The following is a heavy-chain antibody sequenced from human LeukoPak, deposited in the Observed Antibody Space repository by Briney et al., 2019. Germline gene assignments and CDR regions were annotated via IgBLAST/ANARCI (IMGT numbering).Heavy chain of an antibody. CDR3: AREGSAFNSRSQRRDY. J-gene: IGHJ4*02. CDR1: GGSISSYY. Sequence: ETLSLTCTVSGGSISSYYWSWIRQPAGKGLEWVANINYDGSERHYVDSVKGRFTVSRDNAKNSLDLQMNSLSAEDMAVYYCAREGSAFNSRSQRRDYWGQGALVTVSS. V-gene: IGHV3-7*01. D-gene: IGHD3-16*01. CDR2: INYDGSER.